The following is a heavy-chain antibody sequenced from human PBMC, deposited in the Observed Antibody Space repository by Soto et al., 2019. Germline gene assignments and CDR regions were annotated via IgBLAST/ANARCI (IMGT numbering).Heavy chain of an antibody. D-gene: IGHD3-10*01. Sequence: PSGTLSLTCAVSGGSISSYYWSWIRQPPGKGLEWIGYIYYSGSTNYNPSLKSRVTISVDTSKNQFSLKLSSVTAADTAVYYCARAAGSGSYPHYYYYLDVWGKGTTVTVSS. CDR1: GGSISSYY. J-gene: IGHJ6*03. V-gene: IGHV4-59*01. CDR2: IYYSGST. CDR3: ARAAGSGSYPHYYYYLDV.